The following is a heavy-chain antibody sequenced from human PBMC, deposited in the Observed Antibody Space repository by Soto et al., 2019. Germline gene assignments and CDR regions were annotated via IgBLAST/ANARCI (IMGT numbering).Heavy chain of an antibody. CDR2: ISADGDNT. CDR1: GFTFDDFA. D-gene: IGHD3-9*01. Sequence: GGSLRLSCAASGFTFDDFALNWVRQAPGKGLEWVSTISADGDNTHYADSVKGRLTIPRDNSKRMLYLQMNRLKVDDTAVYYCARDPSTGSADYWGQGTMVTVYS. V-gene: IGHV3-23*01. CDR3: ARDPSTGSADY. J-gene: IGHJ4*02.